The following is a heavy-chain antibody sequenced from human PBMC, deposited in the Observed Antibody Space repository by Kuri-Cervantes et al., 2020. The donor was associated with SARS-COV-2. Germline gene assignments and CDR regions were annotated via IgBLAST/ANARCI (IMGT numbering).Heavy chain of an antibody. D-gene: IGHD1-26*01. Sequence: GESLKISCAASGFTFSSYSMNWVRQAPGKGLEWVSSISSSSSYIYYADSVKGRFTITRDNAKNSLYLQMNNLRPEDTAVYYCATTLVGARNYWGQGTLVTVSS. CDR2: ISSSSSYI. V-gene: IGHV3-21*01. CDR3: ATTLVGARNY. CDR1: GFTFSSYS. J-gene: IGHJ4*02.